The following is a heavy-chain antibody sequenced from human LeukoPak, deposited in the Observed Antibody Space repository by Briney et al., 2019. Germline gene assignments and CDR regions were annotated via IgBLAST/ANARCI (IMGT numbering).Heavy chain of an antibody. V-gene: IGHV3-23*01. Sequence: GGSLRLSCAGSAFPFSSHGMNWVRQAPGKGLEWVSGISPGGGPTYYADSVKGRFTISRDDSKSTLYLQMTNLRAEDTAVYYCARGSRLWNYFDFWGQGTLVTVSS. D-gene: IGHD5-18*01. CDR1: AFPFSSHG. CDR3: ARGSRLWNYFDF. CDR2: ISPGGGPT. J-gene: IGHJ4*02.